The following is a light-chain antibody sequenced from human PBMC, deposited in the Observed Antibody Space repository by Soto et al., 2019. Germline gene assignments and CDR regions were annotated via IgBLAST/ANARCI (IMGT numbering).Light chain of an antibody. CDR3: QQYGSSLWA. V-gene: IGKV3-20*01. J-gene: IGKJ1*01. CDR1: QIVTNAY. Sequence: DTVLTQSPDPLSLSPGDRATLSCMASQIVTNAYLAWYQQKPGQPPRLLIYAASSRATGIPDRFSGSRSGTDCTLTITRLEPEDGAVYYCQQYGSSLWALGQGTKVDI. CDR2: AAS.